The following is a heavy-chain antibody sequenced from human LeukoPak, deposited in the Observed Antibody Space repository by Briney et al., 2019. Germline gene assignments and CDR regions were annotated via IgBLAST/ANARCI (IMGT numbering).Heavy chain of an antibody. CDR2: ISSSSSYI. CDR1: GFTFSSYA. D-gene: IGHD5-12*01. Sequence: NAGGSLRLSCAASGFTFSSYAMGWVRQAPGKGLEWVSSISSSSSYIYYADSVKGRFTISRDNAKNSLYLQMNSLRAEDTAVYYCATDNYGTPGVVATIFDYWGQGTLVTVSS. V-gene: IGHV3-21*01. J-gene: IGHJ4*02. CDR3: ATDNYGTPGVVATIFDY.